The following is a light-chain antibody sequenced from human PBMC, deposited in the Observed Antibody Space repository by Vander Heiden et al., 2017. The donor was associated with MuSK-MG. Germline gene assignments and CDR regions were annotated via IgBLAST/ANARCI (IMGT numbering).Light chain of an antibody. J-gene: IGKJ1*01. Sequence: DIQMTQSPSSLSASVGDRVTITCRASQSISSYLNWYQQKPGKAPKLLIYAASSLQSGVPSRFSGSGSGTDFTLTISSLQPEDFATYYCQQSYSTPRGTFGQGTKVXIK. V-gene: IGKV1-39*01. CDR1: QSISSY. CDR2: AAS. CDR3: QQSYSTPRGT.